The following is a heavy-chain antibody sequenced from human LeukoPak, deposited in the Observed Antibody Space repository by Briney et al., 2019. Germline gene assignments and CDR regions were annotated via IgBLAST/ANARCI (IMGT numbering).Heavy chain of an antibody. CDR2: ISTYNGNT. Sequence: ASVKVSCKASGYTFISYGISWVRQAPGQGLEWMGWISTYNGNTHYAQKLQGRVTMTTDRSTSTAYMELRSLRSDDTAVYYCARVDTAVDNFDYWGQGTLVTVSS. V-gene: IGHV1-18*01. D-gene: IGHD5-18*01. CDR3: ARVDTAVDNFDY. J-gene: IGHJ4*02. CDR1: GYTFISYG.